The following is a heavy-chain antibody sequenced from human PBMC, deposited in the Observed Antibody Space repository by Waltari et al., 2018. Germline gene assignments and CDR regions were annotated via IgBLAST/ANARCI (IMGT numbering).Heavy chain of an antibody. CDR3: ARLNFGSGIAVYY. D-gene: IGHD3-10*01. V-gene: IGHV3-66*02. CDR1: GFTVSSTY. J-gene: IGHJ4*02. CDR2: IDSGGST. Sequence: EVQLVESGGGLVQPGGSLRLSCAASGFTVSSTYMSWVRQAPGKGLEGVSVIDSGGSTYYADSVRGRFTISRDNSKNTVSLQMNSLRPEDTALYYCARLNFGSGIAVYYWGQGTLVTVSS.